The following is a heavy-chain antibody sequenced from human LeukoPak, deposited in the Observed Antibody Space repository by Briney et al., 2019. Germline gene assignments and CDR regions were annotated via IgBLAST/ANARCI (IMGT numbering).Heavy chain of an antibody. CDR3: ARVAEIQLWLRGAFDY. CDR1: GYTFTKYG. Sequence: ASVKVSCKASGYTFTKYGISWVRQAPGEGLEWMGWISASKGSPNYAQNLQGRVTMTTDTSTSTAYMELRSLRSDDTAVYYCARVAEIQLWLRGAFDYWGQGTLVTVSS. D-gene: IGHD5-18*01. J-gene: IGHJ4*02. CDR2: ISASKGSP. V-gene: IGHV1-18*01.